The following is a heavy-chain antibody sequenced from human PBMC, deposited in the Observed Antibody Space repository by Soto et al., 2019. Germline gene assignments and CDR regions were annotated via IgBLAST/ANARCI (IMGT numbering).Heavy chain of an antibody. V-gene: IGHV3-21*01. J-gene: IGHJ4*02. CDR2: ISSSSSYI. D-gene: IGHD3-10*01. CDR3: ARPRKYYYGSGSSIHPVDY. CDR1: GFTFSSYS. Sequence: GGSLRLSCAASGFTFSSYSMNWVRQAPGKGLEWVSSISSSSSYIYYADSVKGRFTISRDNAKNSLYLQMNSLRAEDTAVYYCARPRKYYYGSGSSIHPVDYWGQGTLVTVSS.